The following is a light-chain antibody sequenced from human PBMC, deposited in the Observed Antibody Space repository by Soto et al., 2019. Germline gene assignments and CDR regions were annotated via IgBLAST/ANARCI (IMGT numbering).Light chain of an antibody. V-gene: IGLV1-40*01. Sequence: QSVLTQPPSVSGAPGQRVTISSTGSSSNIGAGYDVHWYQQLPGTAPKLLIYGNSNRPSGVPDRFSGSKSGTSASLATTGLQAEDEADYYCQSYDSSLSGYVFGTGTKVTV. CDR1: SSNIGAGYD. CDR3: QSYDSSLSGYV. CDR2: GNS. J-gene: IGLJ1*01.